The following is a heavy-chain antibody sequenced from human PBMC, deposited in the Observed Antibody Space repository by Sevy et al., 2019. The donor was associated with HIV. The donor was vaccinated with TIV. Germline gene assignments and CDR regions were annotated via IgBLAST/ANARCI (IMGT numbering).Heavy chain of an antibody. Sequence: GGSLRLSCAASGFTFSSYWMTWVRQAPGKGLEWVANIKQDGSEKYYVDSVKGRFTISRDNAKNSLYLQMNSLRAEDTALYYCAAGYTSGYLTYWGQGTLVTVSS. CDR2: IKQDGSEK. J-gene: IGHJ4*02. D-gene: IGHD6-19*01. CDR3: AAGYTSGYLTY. V-gene: IGHV3-7*01. CDR1: GFTFSSYW.